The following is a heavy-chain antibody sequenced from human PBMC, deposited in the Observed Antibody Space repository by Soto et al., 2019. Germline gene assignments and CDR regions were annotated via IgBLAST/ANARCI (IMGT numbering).Heavy chain of an antibody. V-gene: IGHV4-4*02. Sequence: QVQLQESSPGLVKPSGTLSLTCTVSGASISSTNWWSWVRQPPGKGLEWIGEIFHRGSSNSNPSLKSRVTISLDPSKKQFSLQLSSVTAADMAVYYCARRIYGDWDFDLWGRGTLVTVSS. J-gene: IGHJ2*01. CDR1: GASISSTNW. D-gene: IGHD3-16*01. CDR2: IFHRGSS. CDR3: ARRIYGDWDFDL.